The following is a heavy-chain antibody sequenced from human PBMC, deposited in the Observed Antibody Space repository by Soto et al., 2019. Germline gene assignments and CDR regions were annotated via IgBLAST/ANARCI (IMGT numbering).Heavy chain of an antibody. V-gene: IGHV3-74*01. D-gene: IGHD1-1*01. J-gene: IGHJ6*02. Sequence: EVQLVESGGGLVQPGGSLRLSCAASGFTFSTYWMHWVRQPPGKGQVWVSRINNDGSNTAYADSVKGRVTISRDNDQSTLNLQMKRPRAEDTAVYLCARAPLSGTTAYGLDVWGQGTTVSVSS. CDR3: ARAPLSGTTAYGLDV. CDR2: INNDGSNT. CDR1: GFTFSTYW.